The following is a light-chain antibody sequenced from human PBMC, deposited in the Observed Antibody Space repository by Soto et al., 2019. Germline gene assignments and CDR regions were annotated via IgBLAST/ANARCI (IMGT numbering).Light chain of an antibody. CDR1: QSVSSSY. CDR2: AAS. V-gene: IGKV3-15*01. CDR3: QQYNNWIT. J-gene: IGKJ5*01. Sequence: EIVLTQSPGTLSLSPGEGATLSCRASQSVSSSYLAWYQQKPGQAPRLLIYAASNRATGVPARFSGSWSGTEFTLTISSLQSEDFAVYYCQQYNNWITFGQGTRLEIK.